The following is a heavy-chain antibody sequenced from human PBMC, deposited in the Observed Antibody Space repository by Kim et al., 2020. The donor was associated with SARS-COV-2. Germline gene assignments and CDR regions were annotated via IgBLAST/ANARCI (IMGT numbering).Heavy chain of an antibody. D-gene: IGHD6-19*01. J-gene: IGHJ3*02. CDR1: GFTFSSYA. Sequence: GGSLRLSCAASGFTFSSYAMSWVRQAPGKGLEWVSAISGSGGSTYYADSVKGRFTISRDNSKNTLYLQMNSLRAEDTAVYYCAKSESDVYSSGWQRRNAFDIWGQGTMVTVSS. CDR2: ISGSGGST. V-gene: IGHV3-23*01. CDR3: AKSESDVYSSGWQRRNAFDI.